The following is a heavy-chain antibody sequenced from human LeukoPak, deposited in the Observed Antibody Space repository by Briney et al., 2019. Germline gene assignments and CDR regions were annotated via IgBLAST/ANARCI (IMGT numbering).Heavy chain of an antibody. CDR1: GGSISSYY. Sequence: PSETLSLTCTVSGGSISSYYWSWIRQPPGKGLEWIGYIYYSGSTNYNPSLKSRVTISVDTSKNQFSLKLSSVTAADTAVYYCARDRGDYPNWFDPWGQGTLVTVSS. D-gene: IGHD4-17*01. J-gene: IGHJ5*02. CDR3: ARDRGDYPNWFDP. V-gene: IGHV4-59*01. CDR2: IYYSGST.